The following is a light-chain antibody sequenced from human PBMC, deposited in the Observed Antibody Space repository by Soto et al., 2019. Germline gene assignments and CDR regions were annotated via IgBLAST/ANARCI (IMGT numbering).Light chain of an antibody. J-gene: IGLJ3*02. Sequence: QSALTQPRSVSGSPGQSVTISCTGTSSDVGGYNFVSWYQQHPGTAPKLMIYDVSKRPSGVPDRFSGSKSGNTASLTISGLQAEDEADSYCCSYAGSYTWVFGGGTKLPVL. V-gene: IGLV2-11*01. CDR3: CSYAGSYTWV. CDR2: DVS. CDR1: SSDVGGYNF.